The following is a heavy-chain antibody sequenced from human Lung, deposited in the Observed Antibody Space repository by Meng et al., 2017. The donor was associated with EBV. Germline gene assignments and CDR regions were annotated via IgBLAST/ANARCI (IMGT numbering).Heavy chain of an antibody. CDR2: IYYSGSA. D-gene: IGHD1-26*01. CDR1: GGSISSGGYY. J-gene: IGHJ4*02. V-gene: IGHV4-31*03. Sequence: QVQLQESGPRLVTPSQTLSLTFTVSGGSISSGGYYWSWIRQHPGKGLEWIGNIYYSGSAYYNPSLKSRVTISVDTSKNHFSLKLSSVTAADTAVYYCARGPSGSYYPSFDYWGQGTLVTVSS. CDR3: ARGPSGSYYPSFDY.